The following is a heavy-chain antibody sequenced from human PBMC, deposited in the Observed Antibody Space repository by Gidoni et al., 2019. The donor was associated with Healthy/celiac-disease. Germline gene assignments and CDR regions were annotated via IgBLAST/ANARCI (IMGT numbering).Heavy chain of an antibody. Sequence: EVQLVESGGVVVQPGGSLRLYCAASGFPFDDYTLHWVGQGPGKGLEWVSRISWDGGSTYYADSVKGRFTISRDNSKNSLYLQMNSLRTEDTALYYCAKDMGGQQLAFDYRGQGTLVTVSS. CDR3: AKDMGGQQLAFDY. D-gene: IGHD6-13*01. CDR2: ISWDGGST. CDR1: GFPFDDYT. J-gene: IGHJ4*02. V-gene: IGHV3-43*01.